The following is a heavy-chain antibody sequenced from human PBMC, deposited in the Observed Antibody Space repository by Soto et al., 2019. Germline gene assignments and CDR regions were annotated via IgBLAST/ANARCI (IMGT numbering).Heavy chain of an antibody. CDR3: ARQVNDYGDYDWFDP. D-gene: IGHD4-17*01. CDR2: IYYSGST. J-gene: IGHJ5*02. CDR1: GGSISSYY. Sequence: QVQLQESGPGLVKPSETLSLTCTVSGGSISSYYWSWIRQPPGKGLEWIGYIYYSGSTNYNPSLTRRVPLSVATSQLQFSLPLSSVTAADTAVYYCARQVNDYGDYDWFDPWGQGTLVTVSS. V-gene: IGHV4-59*08.